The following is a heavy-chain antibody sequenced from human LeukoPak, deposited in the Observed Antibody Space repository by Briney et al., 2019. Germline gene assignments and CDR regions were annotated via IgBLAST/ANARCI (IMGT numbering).Heavy chain of an antibody. V-gene: IGHV4-4*07. J-gene: IGHJ4*02. Sequence: SETLSLTCTVSGGSISSFYWSWFRQPAGKGLEWIGRIYSSGSTNYNPSLKGRLTMSVDTSKNQFSLRLSSVTAADTAVYYCARVLGWAGFDYWGQGTLVTVSS. CDR1: GGSISSFY. D-gene: IGHD6-19*01. CDR3: ARVLGWAGFDY. CDR2: IYSSGST.